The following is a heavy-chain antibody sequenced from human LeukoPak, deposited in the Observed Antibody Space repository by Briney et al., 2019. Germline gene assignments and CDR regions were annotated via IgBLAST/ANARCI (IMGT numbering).Heavy chain of an antibody. J-gene: IGHJ6*03. D-gene: IGHD5-24*01. Sequence: GGSLRLSCAASGFTFSSYSMNWVRQAPGKGLEWVSSISSSSSYIYYADSVKGRFTISRDNAKNSLYLQMNSLRAEDTAVYYCARANGYTPPYYYYYMDVWGKGTTVTVSS. CDR2: ISSSSSYI. V-gene: IGHV3-21*01. CDR1: GFTFSSYS. CDR3: ARANGYTPPYYYYYMDV.